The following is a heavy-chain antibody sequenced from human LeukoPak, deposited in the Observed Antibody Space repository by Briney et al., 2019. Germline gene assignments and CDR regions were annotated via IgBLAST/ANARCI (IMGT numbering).Heavy chain of an antibody. D-gene: IGHD5-12*01. V-gene: IGHV1-69*04. Sequence: ASVKVSCKASGGTFSSYAISWVRQAPGQGLEWMGRIIPILGIANYAQKFQGRVTNTADKSTSTVYMELSSLRSEDTAVYYCASNLRSGYGYYGMDVWGQGTTVTVSS. CDR1: GGTFSSYA. CDR3: ASNLRSGYGYYGMDV. J-gene: IGHJ6*02. CDR2: IIPILGIA.